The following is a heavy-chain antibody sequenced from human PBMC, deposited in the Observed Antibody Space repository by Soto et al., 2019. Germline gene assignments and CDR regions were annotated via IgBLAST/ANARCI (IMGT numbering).Heavy chain of an antibody. D-gene: IGHD3-10*01. CDR3: ARASGGGGVRGVMSY. J-gene: IGHJ4*02. Sequence: QVQLQESGPGLVKPSGTLSLTCAVSGASISSSNWWSWLRQAPGKGLEWIGEIYHSGSTNSNPSHKRRVAISVGKSTNQFSLRLSPVTAADTAVYYCARASGGGGVRGVMSYWGQGALVTVSS. V-gene: IGHV4-4*02. CDR2: IYHSGST. CDR1: GASISSSNW.